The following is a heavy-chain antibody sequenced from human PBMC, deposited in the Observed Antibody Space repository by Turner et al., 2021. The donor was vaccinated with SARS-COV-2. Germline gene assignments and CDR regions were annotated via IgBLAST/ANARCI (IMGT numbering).Heavy chain of an antibody. CDR3: ARGYSSGWYQRGAFDI. D-gene: IGHD6-19*01. CDR1: GGSISSYY. Sequence: QVQLQESGPGLVKPSETLSLTCTVSGGSISSYYWSWIRQPPGKGLEWIGYIYYSGSTNYNPSLKSRVTMSVDTSKNQFSLKLSSVTAADTAVYYCARGYSSGWYQRGAFDIWGQGTMVTVSS. CDR2: IYYSGST. J-gene: IGHJ3*02. V-gene: IGHV4-59*01.